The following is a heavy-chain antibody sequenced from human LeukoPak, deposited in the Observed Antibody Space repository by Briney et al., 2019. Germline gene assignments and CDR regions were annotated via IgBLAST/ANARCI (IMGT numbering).Heavy chain of an antibody. J-gene: IGHJ4*02. CDR1: GFTFSSYG. V-gene: IGHV3-30*02. D-gene: IGHD6-13*01. CDR3: AKGGIIAAATFDY. Sequence: GGSLRLSCAASGFTFSSYGMHWVRQAPGKGLEWVTFIRYDGSNKYYADSVKGRFTISRDNSKNTVYLQMNSLGEEDTAVYYCAKGGIIAAATFDYGGQGTLVTVSS. CDR2: IRYDGSNK.